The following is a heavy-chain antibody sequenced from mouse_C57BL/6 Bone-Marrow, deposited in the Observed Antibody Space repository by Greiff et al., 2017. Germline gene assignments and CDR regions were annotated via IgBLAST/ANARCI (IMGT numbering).Heavy chain of an antibody. CDR3: AKSRGFAY. Sequence: QVQLQQPGAELVMPGASVKLSCKASGYTFTSYWMHWVKQRPGQGLEWIGEIAPSDSYTKYNQKFKGKSTLTVDKSSSTAYMHLSSLTSEGSAFYYCAKSRGFAYWGQGTLVTVSA. CDR1: GYTFTSYW. CDR2: IAPSDSYT. V-gene: IGHV1-69*01. J-gene: IGHJ3*01.